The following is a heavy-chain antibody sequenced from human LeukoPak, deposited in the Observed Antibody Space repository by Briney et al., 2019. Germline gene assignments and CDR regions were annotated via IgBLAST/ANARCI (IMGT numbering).Heavy chain of an antibody. Sequence: SETLSLTCAVSGGSISSSNWWSWIRQPPGKGLEWIGEIYHSGSTNYNPSLKSRVTISVDKSKTQFSLKLSSVTAADTAVYYCARGHDSIKAFGEVIKSRTRWFDPWGQGTLVTVSS. CDR2: IYHSGST. CDR1: GGSISSSNW. V-gene: IGHV4-4*02. J-gene: IGHJ5*02. CDR3: ARGHDSIKAFGEVIKSRTRWFDP. D-gene: IGHD3-3*01.